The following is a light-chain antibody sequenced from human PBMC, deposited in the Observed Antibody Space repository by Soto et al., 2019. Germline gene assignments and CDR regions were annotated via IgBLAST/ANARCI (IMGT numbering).Light chain of an antibody. J-gene: IGKJ2*01. CDR3: MQGTHLPFYT. Sequence: DVVMTQSPLSLPVTLGQPASISCRSSQSLVHSDGNTYLNWFQQRPGQSPRRLIYKVSNRDSGVPDRCSGSGSGTEFTLKISTVEAEHSGVYYRMQGTHLPFYTFVQGTKLEMK. CDR1: QSLVHSDGNTY. V-gene: IGKV2-30*02. CDR2: KVS.